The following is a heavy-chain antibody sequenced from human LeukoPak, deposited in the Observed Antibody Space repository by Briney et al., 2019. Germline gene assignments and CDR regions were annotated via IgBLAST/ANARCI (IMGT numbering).Heavy chain of an antibody. J-gene: IGHJ3*02. CDR1: GGSISSYY. D-gene: IGHD1-7*01. Sequence: SETLSLTCTVSGGSISSYYWSWIRQPPGKGLEWIGYIYYSGSTYYNPSPKSRVTISVDTSKNQFSLKLSSVTAADTAVYYCARGFAEEGTTTGAFDIWGHGTMVTVSS. CDR3: ARGFAEEGTTTGAFDI. V-gene: IGHV4-59*12. CDR2: IYYSGST.